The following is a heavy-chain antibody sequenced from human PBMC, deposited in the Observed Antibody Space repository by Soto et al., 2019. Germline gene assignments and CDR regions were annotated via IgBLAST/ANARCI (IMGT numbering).Heavy chain of an antibody. CDR3: ARGSRVDYYYYGMDV. V-gene: IGHV3-30*04. D-gene: IGHD1-26*01. CDR1: GFTFSSYA. J-gene: IGHJ6*02. Sequence: GGSLRLSCAASGFTFSSYAMHWVRQAPGKGLEWVAVISYDGSNKYYADSVKGRFTISRDNSKNTLYLQMNSLRAEDTAVYYCARGSRVDYYYYGMDVWGQGTTVTVSS. CDR2: ISYDGSNK.